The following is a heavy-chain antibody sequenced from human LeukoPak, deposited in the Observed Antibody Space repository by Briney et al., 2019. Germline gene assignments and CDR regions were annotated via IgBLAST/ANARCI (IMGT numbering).Heavy chain of an antibody. Sequence: GGSLRLSCTASGFTFSSYWMSWVRLAPGKGLEWVANIKQDGSDKYYVDSVKGRFTISRDNSKNTLYLQMNSLRAEDTAVYYCAKGSKEVLFTRDHYMDVWGKGTTVTISS. V-gene: IGHV3-7*01. CDR2: IKQDGSDK. CDR1: GFTFSSYW. CDR3: AKGSKEVLFTRDHYMDV. J-gene: IGHJ6*03. D-gene: IGHD3-3*01.